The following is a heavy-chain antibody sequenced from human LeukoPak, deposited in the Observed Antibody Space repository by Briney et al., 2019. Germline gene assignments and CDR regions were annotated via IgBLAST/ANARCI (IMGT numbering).Heavy chain of an antibody. Sequence: GGSLRLSCAASGFTFSSYRMNWVRQAPGEGLEWVSSISSSSSYIYYADSVRGRFTISRDNAKNSLYLQKNSLRAEGTAVYYCAGIYYGPGSFDYWGQGTLVTVSS. CDR2: ISSSSSYI. J-gene: IGHJ4*02. V-gene: IGHV3-21*01. D-gene: IGHD3-10*01. CDR1: GFTFSSYR. CDR3: AGIYYGPGSFDY.